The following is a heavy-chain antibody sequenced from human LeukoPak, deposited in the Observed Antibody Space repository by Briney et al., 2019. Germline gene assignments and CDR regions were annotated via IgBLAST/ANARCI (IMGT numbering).Heavy chain of an antibody. Sequence: ASVKVSCTASDYIFTNYYVHWVRQAPGQGLEWMGRINPNTGGANYAQKFQGRVTVTSDTSVNTSYTELNSLESDDTAVYYCAKGDSSGRRFFDYWGQGTVVTVSS. D-gene: IGHD6-19*01. CDR2: INPNTGGA. CDR1: DYIFTNYY. J-gene: IGHJ4*02. V-gene: IGHV1-2*06. CDR3: AKGDSSGRRFFDY.